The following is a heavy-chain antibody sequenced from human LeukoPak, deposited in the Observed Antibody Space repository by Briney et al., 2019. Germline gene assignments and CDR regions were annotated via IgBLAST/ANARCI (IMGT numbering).Heavy chain of an antibody. V-gene: IGHV4-30-4*01. CDR2: IYYSGST. D-gene: IGHD2-2*01. J-gene: IGHJ4*02. CDR1: GGSTSSGDYY. CDR3: ARYCSSTSCAGLDY. Sequence: TLCLTCTVSGGSTSSGDYYWSCIRQPPGKGLEWIGYIYYSGSTYYNPSLKSRVTISVDTSKNQFSLKLSSVTAADTAVYYCARYCSSTSCAGLDYWGQGTLVTDSS.